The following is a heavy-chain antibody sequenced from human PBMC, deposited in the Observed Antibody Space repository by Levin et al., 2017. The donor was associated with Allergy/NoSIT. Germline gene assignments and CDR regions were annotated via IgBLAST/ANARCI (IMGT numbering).Heavy chain of an antibody. CDR1: SGSISITSYY. CDR2: IYYSGST. V-gene: IGHV4-39*07. Sequence: SETLSLTCTVSSGSISITSYYWAWIRQPPGKGLEWIGNIYYSGSTYYNPSLKSRITLSVDTSKNQFSLKLRSVTAADAAPYYCAKEGGDFGKYGIDVWGQGTTVTVSS. J-gene: IGHJ6*02. CDR3: AKEGGDFGKYGIDV. D-gene: IGHD4-17*01.